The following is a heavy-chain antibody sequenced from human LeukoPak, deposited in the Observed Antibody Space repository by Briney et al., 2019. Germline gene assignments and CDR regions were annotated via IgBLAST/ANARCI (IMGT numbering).Heavy chain of an antibody. J-gene: IGHJ4*02. D-gene: IGHD3-10*01. CDR1: GGSISSYY. CDR3: ARVGEWFGEFDLDY. CDR2: INHSGST. V-gene: IGHV4-34*01. Sequence: SETLSLTCTVSGGSISSYYWSWIRQPPGKGLEWIGEINHSGSTNYNPSLKSRVTISVDTSKNQFSLKLSSVTAADTAVYYCARVGEWFGEFDLDYWGQGTLVTVSS.